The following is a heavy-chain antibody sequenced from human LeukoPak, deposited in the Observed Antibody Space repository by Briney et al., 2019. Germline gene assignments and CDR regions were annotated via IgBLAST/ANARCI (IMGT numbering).Heavy chain of an antibody. Sequence: SETLSLTCTVSGGSINSYYWSWIRQPAGKGLEWIGRIYSSGSTNYNPSLKSRVSMSVDTSKNQFSLKLTSATAADTAVYYFARGGKATVVTMWGQGILVTVSS. CDR1: GGSINSYY. J-gene: IGHJ4*02. CDR2: IYSSGST. D-gene: IGHD4-23*01. CDR3: ARGGKATVVTM. V-gene: IGHV4-4*07.